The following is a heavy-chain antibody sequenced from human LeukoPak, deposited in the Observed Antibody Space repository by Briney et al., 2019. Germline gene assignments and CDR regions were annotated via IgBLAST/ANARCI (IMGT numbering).Heavy chain of an antibody. J-gene: IGHJ4*02. Sequence: PGGSLRLPCAASGFTFDDYAMHWVRQAPGKGLEWVSGISWNSGSIGYADSVKGRFTISRDNAKNSLYLQMNSLRAEDTALYYCAKDRFEVVGATQIDYWGQGTLVTVSS. CDR3: AKDRFEVVGATQIDY. CDR1: GFTFDDYA. V-gene: IGHV3-9*01. CDR2: ISWNSGSI. D-gene: IGHD1-26*01.